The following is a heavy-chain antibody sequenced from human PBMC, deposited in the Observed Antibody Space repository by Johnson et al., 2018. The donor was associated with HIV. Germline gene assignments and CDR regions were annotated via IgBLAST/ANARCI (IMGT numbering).Heavy chain of an antibody. D-gene: IGHD3-10*01. V-gene: IGHV3-13*01. CDR1: GFTFSSYD. CDR3: ARVGAFGDGISLGAFDI. J-gene: IGHJ3*02. Sequence: VQLVESGGGLVQPGGSLRLSCAASGFTFSSYDMHWVRQATGKGLEWVSGIGSAGDTSYPGSMKGLFTISRENAKNSLYLQMHSLRAGDTAVYYCARVGAFGDGISLGAFDIWGQGTMVTVSS. CDR2: IGSAGDT.